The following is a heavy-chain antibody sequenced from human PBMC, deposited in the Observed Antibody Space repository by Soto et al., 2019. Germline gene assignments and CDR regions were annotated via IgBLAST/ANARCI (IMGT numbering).Heavy chain of an antibody. V-gene: IGHV5-51*01. CDR3: ARHSGVAEDGTD. CDR1: GYSFTTNW. Sequence: GESLKISCKGSGYSFTTNWIGWVRQMPGKGLEWMGVIYPGDSDTRYSPSFQGQVAISADKSINTAYLQWSSLKASDTDMYYCARHSGVAEDGTDWGQGTLVTVSS. CDR2: IYPGDSDT. D-gene: IGHD6-13*01. J-gene: IGHJ1*01.